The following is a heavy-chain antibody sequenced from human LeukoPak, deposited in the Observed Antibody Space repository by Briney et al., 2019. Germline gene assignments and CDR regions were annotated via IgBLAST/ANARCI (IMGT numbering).Heavy chain of an antibody. Sequence: ASVKVSCKASGYTFTSYDINWVRQATGRGLEWMGWMNPNSGNTGYAQKFQGRVTMTRNTSISTAYMELSSLRSEDTAVYYCARARVVVAATAPKHNWFDPWGQGTLVTVSS. D-gene: IGHD2-15*01. V-gene: IGHV1-8*01. CDR3: ARARVVVAATAPKHNWFDP. CDR1: GYTFTSYD. CDR2: MNPNSGNT. J-gene: IGHJ5*02.